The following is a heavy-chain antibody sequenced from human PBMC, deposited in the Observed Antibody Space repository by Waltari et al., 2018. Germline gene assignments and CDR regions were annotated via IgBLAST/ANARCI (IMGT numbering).Heavy chain of an antibody. Sequence: QVQVVEFGGGVVQPGGSQRLSCEASGFPFSNYVIHWFRQAPGKGLEWVAIIHYDGNNKYFADSVRGRFTISRDNSKNTVYLQMNSLRTEDTAVYYCARKALTTTVAIPAAMDHWGQGTLVTVSS. V-gene: IGHV3-30*02. CDR2: IHYDGNNK. J-gene: IGHJ4*02. CDR1: GFPFSNYV. D-gene: IGHD2-2*01. CDR3: ARKALTTTVAIPAAMDH.